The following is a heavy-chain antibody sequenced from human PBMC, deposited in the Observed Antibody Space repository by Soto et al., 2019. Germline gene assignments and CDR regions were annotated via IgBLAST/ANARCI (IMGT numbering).Heavy chain of an antibody. J-gene: IGHJ5*02. V-gene: IGHV1-69*13. CDR1: GGTFSNYA. Sequence: ASVKVSCKASGGTFSNYAISWVRQASGQGLEWVGGIIPIFGTTNFAQKFQGRVTITADESTTTAYMELSGLRSEDTAVYYCARDGGRDGYFGNWLDPWGQGTLVTVSS. D-gene: IGHD5-12*01. CDR3: ARDGGRDGYFGNWLDP. CDR2: IIPIFGTT.